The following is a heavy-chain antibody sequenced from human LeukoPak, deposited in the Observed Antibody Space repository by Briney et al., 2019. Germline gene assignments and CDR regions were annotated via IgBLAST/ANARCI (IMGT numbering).Heavy chain of an antibody. J-gene: IGHJ4*02. D-gene: IGHD6-13*01. CDR2: INHSGST. CDR1: GGSFSGYY. CDR3: ARPPYSSSWYGRSNYFDY. V-gene: IGHV4-34*01. Sequence: PSETLSLTCAVYGGSFSGYYWSWIRQPPGKELEWIGEINHSGSTNYNPSLKSRVTISVDTSKNQFSLKLSSVTAADTAVYYCARPPYSSSWYGRSNYFDYWGQGTLVTVSS.